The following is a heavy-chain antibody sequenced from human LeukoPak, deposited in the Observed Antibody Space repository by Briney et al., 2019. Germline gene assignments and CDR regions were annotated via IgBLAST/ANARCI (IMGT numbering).Heavy chain of an antibody. D-gene: IGHD6-13*01. J-gene: IGHJ4*02. CDR3: AKEATAASRHPRTIDY. V-gene: IGHV3-23*01. Sequence: RGSLRPSCAASGFTSSIYAMSWVRHAPGRGLGWVSAISGSGGSTYYADSVKGRFTISRDNSKTTLYLQMNSLRAEDTAVYYCAKEATAASRHPRTIDYWGQGTLVTVSS. CDR2: ISGSGGST. CDR1: GFTSSIYA.